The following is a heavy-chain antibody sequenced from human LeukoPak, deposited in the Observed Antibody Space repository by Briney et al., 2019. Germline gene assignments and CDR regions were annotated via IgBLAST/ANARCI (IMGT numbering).Heavy chain of an antibody. D-gene: IGHD1-20*01. CDR1: GFTFSSYW. J-gene: IGHJ4*02. CDR3: AKAASGNWNDVSDY. V-gene: IGHV3-23*01. Sequence: GGSLRLSCAASGFTFSSYWMHWVRQAPGKGLEWVSAISGRGVSTSYADSVRGRFTISRDNSKNTLYLQMNSLRAEDTAVYYCAKAASGNWNDVSDYWGQGTLVTVSS. CDR2: ISGRGVST.